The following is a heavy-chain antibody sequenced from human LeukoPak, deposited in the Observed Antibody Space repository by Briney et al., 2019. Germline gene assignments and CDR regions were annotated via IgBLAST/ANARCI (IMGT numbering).Heavy chain of an antibody. J-gene: IGHJ1*01. D-gene: IGHD3-22*01. CDR1: GYTFTSYG. CDR2: ISAYNGNT. V-gene: IGHV1-18*01. Sequence: EASVKVSCKASGYTFTSYGISWVRQAPGQGLEWMGWISAYNGNTNYAQKLQGRVTMTTDTSTSTAYMELRSLRSDDTAVYYCARDYRGHYYDSSGYSHFQHWGQGTLVTVSS. CDR3: ARDYRGHYYDSSGYSHFQH.